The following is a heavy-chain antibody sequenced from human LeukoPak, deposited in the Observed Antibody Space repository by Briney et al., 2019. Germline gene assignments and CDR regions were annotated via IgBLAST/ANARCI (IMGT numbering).Heavy chain of an antibody. D-gene: IGHD6-13*01. Sequence: PGRSLRLSCAASGFTFSSYAMHWVRQAPGEGLEWVAVISYDGSNKYYADSVKGRFTISRDNSKNTLYLQMNSLRAEDTAVYYCARERTYSSSWPQYFQHWGQGTLVTVSS. CDR3: ARERTYSSSWPQYFQH. CDR2: ISYDGSNK. CDR1: GFTFSSYA. V-gene: IGHV3-30-3*01. J-gene: IGHJ1*01.